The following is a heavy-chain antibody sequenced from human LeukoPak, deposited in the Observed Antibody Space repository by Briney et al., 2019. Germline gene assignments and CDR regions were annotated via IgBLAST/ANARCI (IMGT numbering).Heavy chain of an antibody. D-gene: IGHD6-19*01. CDR2: IYSGGST. V-gene: IGHV3-66*01. J-gene: IGHJ5*02. CDR3: ARSSGWYGDRWFDP. Sequence: GGSLRLSCAASGFTVSSNYMSWVRQAPGKGLEWVSVIYSGGSTYYADSVKGRFTISRDNSKNTLYLQMNSLRAEDTAVYYCARSSGWYGDRWFDPWGQGTLVTVSS. CDR1: GFTVSSNY.